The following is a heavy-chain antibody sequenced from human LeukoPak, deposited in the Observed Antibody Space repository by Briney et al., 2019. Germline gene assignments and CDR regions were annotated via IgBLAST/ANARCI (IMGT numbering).Heavy chain of an antibody. J-gene: IGHJ6*03. V-gene: IGHV3-33*01. CDR2: IWYDGSNK. Sequence: GGSLRLSCAASGFTFSSYGMHWVRRAPGKGLEWVAVIWYDGSNKYYVDSVKGRFTISRDNSKNTLYLQMNSLRAEDTAVYYCARRAAAGTGLYYYYMDVWGKGTTVTFSS. CDR1: GFTFSSYG. D-gene: IGHD6-13*01. CDR3: ARRAAAGTGLYYYYMDV.